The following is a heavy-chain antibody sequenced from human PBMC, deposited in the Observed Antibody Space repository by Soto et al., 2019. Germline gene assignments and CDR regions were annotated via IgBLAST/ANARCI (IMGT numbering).Heavy chain of an antibody. J-gene: IGHJ6*02. Sequence: QVKLVQSGAEVKKPGASVKVSCKASGYTFTSYGISWVRQAPGQGLEWMGWNSAYTGNQNYAQKRQGRVTMTTDTSTRTDYMGRRCLRSDHPDVYYWAREGGGPLGWGMDVWGQGTKVTVSS. D-gene: IGHD2-15*01. CDR1: GYTFTSYG. CDR2: NSAYTGNQ. CDR3: AREGGGPLGWGMDV. V-gene: IGHV1-18*01.